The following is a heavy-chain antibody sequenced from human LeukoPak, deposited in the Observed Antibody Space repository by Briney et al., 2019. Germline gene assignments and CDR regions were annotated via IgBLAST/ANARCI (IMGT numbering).Heavy chain of an antibody. Sequence: SETLSLTCTVSGGSISSSSYYWGWIRQPPGKGLEWIGSIYYSGSTYYNPSLKSRVTISVDTSKNQFSLKLSSVTAADTAVYYCARGRHDFWSGFWQSHTEVSNWFDPWGQGTLVTVSS. CDR2: IYYSGST. CDR3: ARGRHDFWSGFWQSHTEVSNWFDP. V-gene: IGHV4-39*07. CDR1: GGSISSSSYY. J-gene: IGHJ5*02. D-gene: IGHD3-3*01.